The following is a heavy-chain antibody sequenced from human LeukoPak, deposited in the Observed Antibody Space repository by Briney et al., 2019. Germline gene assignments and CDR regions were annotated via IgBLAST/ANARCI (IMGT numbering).Heavy chain of an antibody. V-gene: IGHV3-7*05. CDR3: ARVHGSGIYYFDY. CDR1: GFSFSTYW. CDR2: IKQDGSEK. Sequence: GGSLRLSCAASGFSFSTYWMSWVRQAPGKGLEWVANIKQDGSEKYYADSVKGRFTISRDNSKNTLYLQMNSLRAEDTAVYYCARVHGSGIYYFDYWGQGTLVTVSS. D-gene: IGHD3-10*01. J-gene: IGHJ4*02.